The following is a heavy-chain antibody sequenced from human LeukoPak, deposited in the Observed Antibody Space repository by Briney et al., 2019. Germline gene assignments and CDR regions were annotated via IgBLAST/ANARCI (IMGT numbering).Heavy chain of an antibody. V-gene: IGHV1-8*01. CDR2: MNPNSGNT. D-gene: IGHD2-2*01. CDR1: GYTFTSYD. Sequence: GASVTVSCKASGYTFTSYDINWVRQATGQGLEWMGWMNPNSGNTGYAQKFQGRVTMTRNTSISTAYMELSSLRSEDTAVYYCARVHCSSTSCPYYFDYWGQGTLVTVSS. J-gene: IGHJ4*02. CDR3: ARVHCSSTSCPYYFDY.